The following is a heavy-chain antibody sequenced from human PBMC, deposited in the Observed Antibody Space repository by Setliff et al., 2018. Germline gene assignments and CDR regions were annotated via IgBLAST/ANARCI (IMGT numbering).Heavy chain of an antibody. CDR3: ARGGMAAANRKGVFEY. CDR2: ISAYNGNT. V-gene: IGHV1-18*01. Sequence: GASVKVSCKASGYTFTSYGISWVRQAPGQGLEWMGWISAYNGNTNYAQKLQGRVTMTRDTSTSTFYMEVNILRSDDTAVYYCARGGMAAANRKGVFEYWGQGTLVTVSS. J-gene: IGHJ4*02. D-gene: IGHD6-13*01. CDR1: GYTFTSYG.